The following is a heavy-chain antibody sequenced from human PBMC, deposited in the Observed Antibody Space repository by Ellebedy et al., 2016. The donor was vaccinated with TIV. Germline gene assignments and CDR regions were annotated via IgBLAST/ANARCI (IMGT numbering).Heavy chain of an antibody. CDR3: ARGRTLEAFDI. J-gene: IGHJ3*02. CDR1: GGSISSGSYY. Sequence: SETLSLTCILSGGSISSGSYYWGWSRQPPGKGLDWIGNMYYSGSTYHNPSLKSLVTISGDTSKHQFSLKLRSVTAADTAVYYCARGRTLEAFDIWGQGTVVTVSS. V-gene: IGHV4-39*07. CDR2: MYYSGST. D-gene: IGHD1-1*01.